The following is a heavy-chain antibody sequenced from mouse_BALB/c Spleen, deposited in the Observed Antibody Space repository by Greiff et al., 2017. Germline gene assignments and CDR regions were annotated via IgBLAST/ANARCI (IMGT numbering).Heavy chain of an antibody. CDR2: ISSGGST. CDR1: GFTFSSYA. Sequence: EVKVEESGGGLVKPGGSLKLSCAASGFTFSSYAMSWVRQTPEKRLEWVASISSGGSTYYPDSVKGRFTISRDNARNILYLQMSSLRSEDTAMYYCARGRTTATWFAYWGQGTLVTVSA. V-gene: IGHV5-6-5*01. J-gene: IGHJ3*01. D-gene: IGHD1-2*01. CDR3: ARGRTTATWFAY.